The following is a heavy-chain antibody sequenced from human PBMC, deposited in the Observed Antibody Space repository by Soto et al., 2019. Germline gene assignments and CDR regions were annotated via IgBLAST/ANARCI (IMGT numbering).Heavy chain of an antibody. V-gene: IGHV5-51*01. J-gene: IGHJ5*01. D-gene: IGHD2-21*01. Sequence: PGESLKISCRTSGYSFTTYWISWVRPWAGKRLERMGAVYPGDSDTKYSPSFQGHVIISADRFIGTAFLLWSSLNASDTALFYWARGLNWYSIMKWLDIWGQGTLVTVSS. CDR3: ARGLNWYSIMKWLDI. CDR2: VYPGDSDT. CDR1: GYSFTTYW.